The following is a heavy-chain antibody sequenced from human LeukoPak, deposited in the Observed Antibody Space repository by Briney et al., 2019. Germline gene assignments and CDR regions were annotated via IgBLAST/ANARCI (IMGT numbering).Heavy chain of an antibody. D-gene: IGHD3-10*01. J-gene: IGHJ3*02. Sequence: GGSLRLSCAASGFTLSTYDMHWVRQVTGEALEWVSMIYEAGNTYYTGSVKGRFTISRENAKNSLYLQMHGLTAGDTAVYYCAREMSGSNDAFDIWGPGAMVTVSS. CDR3: AREMSGSNDAFDI. CDR1: GFTLSTYD. V-gene: IGHV3-13*01. CDR2: IYEAGNT.